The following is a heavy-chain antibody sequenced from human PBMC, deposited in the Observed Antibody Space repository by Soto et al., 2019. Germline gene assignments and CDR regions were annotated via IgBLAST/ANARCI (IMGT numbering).Heavy chain of an antibody. V-gene: IGHV1-8*01. CDR3: AREPLTTVTTYYYYYYGMDV. J-gene: IGHJ6*02. CDR1: GYTFTSYD. D-gene: IGHD4-4*01. CDR2: MNPNSGNT. Sequence: QVQLVQSGAEVKKPGASVKVSCKASGYTFTSYDINWVRQATGQGLEWMGWMNPNSGNTGYAQKFQGRVTMTRNTSISTAYMELSSLRSEDTAVYYCAREPLTTVTTYYYYYYGMDVWGQGTTVTVSS.